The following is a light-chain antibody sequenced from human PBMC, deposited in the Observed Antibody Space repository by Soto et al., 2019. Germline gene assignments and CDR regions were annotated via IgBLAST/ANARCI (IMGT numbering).Light chain of an antibody. V-gene: IGKV3-20*01. CDR2: GAS. CDR3: QQYDRSPLIT. Sequence: EIVLTHSPGTLSLSPVERATLSCRASQTVNSNYLAWYQQRAGQAPRLLIYGASTRAADIPDRFSGSGSGTDFTLTISRLEPEDFAVYYCQQYDRSPLITFGGGTKVEIK. J-gene: IGKJ4*01. CDR1: QTVNSNY.